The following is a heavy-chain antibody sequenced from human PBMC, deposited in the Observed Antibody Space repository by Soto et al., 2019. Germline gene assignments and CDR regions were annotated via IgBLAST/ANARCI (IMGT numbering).Heavy chain of an antibody. CDR1: GGSVSSGDYY. V-gene: IGHV4-30-4*01. J-gene: IGHJ4*02. CDR3: AREPSVDYFDS. Sequence: SETLSLTCTVSGGSVSSGDYYWSWIRQPPGKGLEWIGYIYYSGSTYYNPSLKSRVTISVDTSKNQFSLKLSSVTAADTAVFYCAREPSVDYFDSWGQGALVTVSS. CDR2: IYYSGST.